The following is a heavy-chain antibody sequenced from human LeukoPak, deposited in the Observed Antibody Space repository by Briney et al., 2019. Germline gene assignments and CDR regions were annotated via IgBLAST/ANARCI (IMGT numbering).Heavy chain of an antibody. D-gene: IGHD5-18*01. CDR1: GFTFGSHA. CDR3: GKTTVGYSSGQKPAWPVDF. CDR2: IFGSGGSP. Sequence: GGSLRLSCEASGFTFGSHAMSWVRQAPGKGLEWVAGIFGSGGSPHYADSVKGRFTISRDNPRNTVYLQINSLRDDDTAVYYCGKTTVGYSSGQKPAWPVDFWGQGTLVTVSS. J-gene: IGHJ4*02. V-gene: IGHV3-23*01.